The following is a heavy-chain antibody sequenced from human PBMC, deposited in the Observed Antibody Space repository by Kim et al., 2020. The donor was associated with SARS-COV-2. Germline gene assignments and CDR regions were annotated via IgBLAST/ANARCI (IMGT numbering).Heavy chain of an antibody. J-gene: IGHJ6*02. Sequence: SETLSLTCAVYGGSFSGYYWSWIRQPPGKGLEWIGEINHSGSTNYNPSLKSRVTISVDTSKNQFSLKLSSVTAADTAVYYCARGTPKLVATGGSGMDVWGQGTTVTVSS. CDR3: ARGTPKLVATGGSGMDV. CDR1: GGSFSGYY. V-gene: IGHV4-34*01. CDR2: INHSGST. D-gene: IGHD5-12*01.